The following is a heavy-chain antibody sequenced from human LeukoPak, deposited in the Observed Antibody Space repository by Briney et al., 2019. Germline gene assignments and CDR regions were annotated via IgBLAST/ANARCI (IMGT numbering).Heavy chain of an antibody. CDR2: IYSGGST. V-gene: IGHV3-53*01. CDR1: GFTVSSNY. J-gene: IGHJ4*02. Sequence: PGGSLRLSCAASGFTVSSNYMSWVRQAPGKGLEWVSVIYSGGSTYYADSVKGRFTISRDNAKNSLYLQMNSLRAEDTAVYYCAEGHSGTPFNYWGQGTLVTVSS. CDR3: AEGHSGTPFNY. D-gene: IGHD6-19*01.